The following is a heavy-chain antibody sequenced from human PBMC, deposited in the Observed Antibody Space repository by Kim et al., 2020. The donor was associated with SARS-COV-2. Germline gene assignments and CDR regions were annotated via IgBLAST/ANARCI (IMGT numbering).Heavy chain of an antibody. CDR1: GFTVSSNY. D-gene: IGHD2-2*01. V-gene: IGHV3-66*01. CDR2: IYSGGST. J-gene: IGHJ2*01. Sequence: GGSLRLSCAASGFTVSSNYMSWVRQAPGKGLEWVSVIYSGGSTYYADSVKGRFTISRDNSKNTLYLQMNSLRAEDTAVYYCARADQYCSSTSCPSRRDLHWYFDLWGRGTLVTVSS. CDR3: ARADQYCSSTSCPSRRDLHWYFDL.